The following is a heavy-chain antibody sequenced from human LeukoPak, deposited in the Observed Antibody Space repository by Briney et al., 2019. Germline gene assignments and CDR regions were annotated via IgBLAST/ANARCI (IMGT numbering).Heavy chain of an antibody. CDR2: IYRDGSA. CDR1: GVTVSSNY. Sequence: PGGSLRLSCVASGVTVSSNYMSWVRQAPGKGLEWVSVIYRDGSAHYADSVKGRFTISRHNSKNTLYLQMNSLRAEDTAVYYCARGGSSWSFDYWGQGTLVTVSS. V-gene: IGHV3-53*04. D-gene: IGHD6-13*01. J-gene: IGHJ4*02. CDR3: ARGGSSWSFDY.